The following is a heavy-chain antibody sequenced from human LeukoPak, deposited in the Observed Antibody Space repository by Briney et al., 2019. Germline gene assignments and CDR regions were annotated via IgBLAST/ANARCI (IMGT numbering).Heavy chain of an antibody. J-gene: IGHJ4*02. D-gene: IGHD6-19*01. V-gene: IGHV3-15*01. CDR2: IRSKTDGGTT. CDR3: TTHSYSSAWY. CDR1: GFTFSNAW. Sequence: GGSLRLSCAASGFTFSNAWMSWVRQAPGKGLEWLGRIRSKTDGGTTDYTAPVKGRFTISRDDSKDTLYLQMGSLKTEDTAVYYCTTHSYSSAWYWGQGTLLTVSS.